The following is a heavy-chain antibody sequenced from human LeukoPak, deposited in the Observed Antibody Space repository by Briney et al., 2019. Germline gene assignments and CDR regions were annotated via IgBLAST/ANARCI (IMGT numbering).Heavy chain of an antibody. D-gene: IGHD2-8*01. CDR3: ARQMGCFDY. CDR2: TYYRSKWYN. Sequence: SQTLSLTCAISADSVSSNSAAWNWIRQSPSRGLEWLGRTYYRSKWYNDYAEAVKSRITINPDTSENQFSLHLNSVNPEDTAVYYCARQMGCFDYWGQGSQVTVSS. V-gene: IGHV6-1*01. CDR1: ADSVSSNSAA. J-gene: IGHJ4*02.